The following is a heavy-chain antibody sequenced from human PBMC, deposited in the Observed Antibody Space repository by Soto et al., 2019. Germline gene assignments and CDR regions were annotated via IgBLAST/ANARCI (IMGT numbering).Heavy chain of an antibody. CDR2: ISWNSGSI. D-gene: IGHD6-19*01. Sequence: EVQLVESGGGLVKPGRSLRLSCAASGFTFDDYAMHWVRQAPGKGLEWVSGISWNSGSIGYADSVKGRFTISRDNANNSLYLQMNSLSAEDTALYYCAKDYISGWPETYYFDYWGQGTLVTVSS. CDR1: GFTFDDYA. CDR3: AKDYISGWPETYYFDY. J-gene: IGHJ4*02. V-gene: IGHV3-9*01.